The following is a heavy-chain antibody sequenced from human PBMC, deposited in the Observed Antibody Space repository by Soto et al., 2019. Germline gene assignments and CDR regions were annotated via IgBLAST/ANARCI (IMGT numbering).Heavy chain of an antibody. J-gene: IGHJ6*02. CDR1: GDTVSSNSVA. D-gene: IGHD4-17*01. CDR2: TYYRSRWYS. CDR3: VRSEEDSDYYYYGMDV. Sequence: SETLSLTCVGSGDTVSSNSVAWNWVRQSPSRGLEWLGRTYYRSRWYSDYAVSVRSRIDINADTSKNQVSLQLNSVTPEDAAVYCCVRSEEDSDYYYYGMDVWGQGTTVTVSS. V-gene: IGHV6-1*01.